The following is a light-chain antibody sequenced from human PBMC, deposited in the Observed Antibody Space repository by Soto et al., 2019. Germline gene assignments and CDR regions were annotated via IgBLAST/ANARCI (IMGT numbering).Light chain of an antibody. V-gene: IGKV1-39*01. CDR1: HNIVTY. CDR2: EAS. CDR3: QQSHSTPPT. J-gene: IGKJ2*01. Sequence: DIHMAQSPPSLSASVGDRVTITCRASHNIVTYLNWYQQKAGKAPSLLIYEASHLQSGVPFRFFGSGAGRYFTLTIDNLQHEDSATYYCQQSHSTPPTFGPGTKLEIK.